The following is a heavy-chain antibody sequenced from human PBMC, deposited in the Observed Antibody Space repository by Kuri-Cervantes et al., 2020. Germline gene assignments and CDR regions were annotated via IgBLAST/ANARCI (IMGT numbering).Heavy chain of an antibody. J-gene: IGHJ6*02. Sequence: SVKVSCKASGYTFTYRYLHWVRQAPGQALEWMGWITPFNGNTNYAQKFQDRVTITRDTSASTAYMELRSLRSDDTAVYYCARPYYYGSGNYYYYYYYGMDVWGQGTTVTVSS. CDR1: GYTFTYRY. CDR3: ARPYYYGSGNYYYYYYYGMDV. CDR2: ITPFNGNT. D-gene: IGHD3-10*01. V-gene: IGHV1-45*02.